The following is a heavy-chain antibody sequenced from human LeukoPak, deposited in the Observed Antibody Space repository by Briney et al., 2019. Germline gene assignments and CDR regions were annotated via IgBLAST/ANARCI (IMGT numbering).Heavy chain of an antibody. D-gene: IGHD5-12*01. V-gene: IGHV1-18*01. CDR3: ARGQGLRLWDY. CDR1: GYTFISYG. J-gene: IGHJ4*02. CDR2: ISGYNGDT. Sequence: ASVKVSCKASGYTFISYGISRVRQAQGQGLEWIGWISGYNGDTHYAQKLQGRVTMTTDTSTSTAYMELRSLRSDDTAVYYCARGQGLRLWDYWGQGTLVTVSS.